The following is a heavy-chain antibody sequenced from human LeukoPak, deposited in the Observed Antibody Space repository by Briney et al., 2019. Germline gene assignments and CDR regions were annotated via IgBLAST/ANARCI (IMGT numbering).Heavy chain of an antibody. CDR3: ARDHNWGPDY. Sequence: ASVKVSCKALGYTFTDHYFHWLRQAPGQGIEWMGWIHPGRGDTNIAQKFQGRVSLTRDMAISTAYMELSRLTSDDTAVYYCARDHNWGPDYWGQGTLVSVSS. CDR2: IHPGRGDT. V-gene: IGHV1-2*02. CDR1: GYTFTDHY. D-gene: IGHD7-27*01. J-gene: IGHJ4*02.